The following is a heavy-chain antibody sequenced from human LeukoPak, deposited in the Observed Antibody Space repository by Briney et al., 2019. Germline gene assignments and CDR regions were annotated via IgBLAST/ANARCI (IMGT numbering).Heavy chain of an antibody. D-gene: IGHD4-17*01. CDR1: GGSISSGGYY. CDR2: IYYSGST. J-gene: IGHJ4*02. V-gene: IGHV4-31*03. Sequence: SETLSLTCTVSGGSISSGGYYWSWIRQHPGKGLEWIGYIYYSGSTYYNPSLKSRVTISVDTSKNQFSLKLSSVTAADTAGYYCASRAGATTVTGGYFDYWGQGTLVTVSS. CDR3: ASRAGATTVTGGYFDY.